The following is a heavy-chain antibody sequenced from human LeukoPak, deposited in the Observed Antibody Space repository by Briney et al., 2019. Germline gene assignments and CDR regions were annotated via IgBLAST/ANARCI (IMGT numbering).Heavy chain of an antibody. J-gene: IGHJ4*02. Sequence: ASVKVSCKASGYTFTSYYMNWVRQAPGQGLEWMGWISAYNGNTNYAQKLRGRVTMTTDTSTSTAYMELRSLRSDDTAVYYCARDIAAGEGDYWGQGTLVTVSS. CDR3: ARDIAAGEGDY. CDR2: ISAYNGNT. V-gene: IGHV1-18*04. CDR1: GYTFTSYY. D-gene: IGHD6-13*01.